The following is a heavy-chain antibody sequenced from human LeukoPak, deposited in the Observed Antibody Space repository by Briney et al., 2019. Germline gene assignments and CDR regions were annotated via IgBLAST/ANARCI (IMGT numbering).Heavy chain of an antibody. CDR1: GGSFSGYY. D-gene: IGHD5-12*01. Sequence: SETLSLTCAVYGGSFSGYYWSWIRQPPGKGLEWVGEINHSGSTNHNPSLQRRVTISVDTYKYQFSLTLSSVPAADTDVYYCARVENPPDYSGYPGSFDYWGQGTLVTVSS. CDR3: ARVENPPDYSGYPGSFDY. CDR2: INHSGST. J-gene: IGHJ4*02. V-gene: IGHV4-34*01.